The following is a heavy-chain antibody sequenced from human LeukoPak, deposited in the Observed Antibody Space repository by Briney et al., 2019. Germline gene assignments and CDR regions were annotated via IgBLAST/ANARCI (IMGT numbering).Heavy chain of an antibody. V-gene: IGHV4-4*07. CDR3: ARASGDY. J-gene: IGHJ4*02. CDR2: ADSSGSA. Sequence: PSETLSLTCTVSGSSITTYYWSWIRQTAGKGLEWIGRADSSGSADYNPSLKSRVTMSVDTLKSQFSLNLNSVTAADTAVYYCARASGDYWGQGTLVTVSS. CDR1: GSSITTYY. D-gene: IGHD1-26*01.